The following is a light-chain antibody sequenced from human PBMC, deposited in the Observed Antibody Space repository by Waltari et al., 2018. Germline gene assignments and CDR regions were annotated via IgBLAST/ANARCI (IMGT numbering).Light chain of an antibody. V-gene: IGLV5-45*02. Sequence: QAVLTQPSSLSASPGASATLPCTLRSALNVANYRIHWYHQKPGSPPQYPLRSKAESDEQQGSGVPSRFSGSKDASANSGILLISGLQSEDEADYYCMIWHSSTWVFGGGTKLTVL. J-gene: IGLJ3*02. CDR3: MIWHSSTWV. CDR1: SALNVANYR. CDR2: SKAESDE.